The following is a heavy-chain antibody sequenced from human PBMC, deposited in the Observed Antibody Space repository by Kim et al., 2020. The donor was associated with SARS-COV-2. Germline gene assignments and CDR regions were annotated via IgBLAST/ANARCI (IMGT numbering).Heavy chain of an antibody. CDR1: GFTFSSYS. CDR3: ARAEPGRWPDYYYYGMDV. CDR2: ISSSSSYI. V-gene: IGHV3-21*01. Sequence: GGSLRLSCAASGFTFSSYSMNWVRQAPGKGLEWVSSISSSSSYIYYADSVKGRFTISRDNAKNSLYLQMNSLRAEDTAVYYCARAEPGRWPDYYYYGMDVWGQGTTVTVSS. D-gene: IGHD1-26*01. J-gene: IGHJ6*02.